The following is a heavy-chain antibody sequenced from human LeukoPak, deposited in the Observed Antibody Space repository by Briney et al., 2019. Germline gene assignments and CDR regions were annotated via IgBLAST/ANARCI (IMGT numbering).Heavy chain of an antibody. J-gene: IGHJ5*02. Sequence: SVKVSCKASGGTFSSYAISWVRQAPGQGLEWMGGIIPIFGTANYAQKFQGRVTITADESTSTAYMELSSLRSEDTAMYYCARDIGVVVVPAALNDNWFDPWGQGTLVTVSS. V-gene: IGHV1-69*13. CDR1: GGTFSSYA. CDR3: ARDIGVVVVPAALNDNWFDP. CDR2: IIPIFGTA. D-gene: IGHD2-2*01.